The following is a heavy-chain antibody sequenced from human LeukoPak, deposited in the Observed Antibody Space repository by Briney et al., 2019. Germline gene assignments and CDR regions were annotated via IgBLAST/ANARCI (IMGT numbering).Heavy chain of an antibody. CDR2: INPSGGST. V-gene: IGHV1-46*01. J-gene: IGHJ4*02. D-gene: IGHD6-19*01. CDR3: ARGSGWLDFDY. CDR1: GYTFTSYY. Sequence: RWASVKVSCKASGYTFTSYYMHWVRQAPGQGLEWMGIINPSGGSTSYAQKFQGRVTMTRDMSTSTVYMELSSLRSGDTAVYYCARGSGWLDFDYWGQGTLVTVSS.